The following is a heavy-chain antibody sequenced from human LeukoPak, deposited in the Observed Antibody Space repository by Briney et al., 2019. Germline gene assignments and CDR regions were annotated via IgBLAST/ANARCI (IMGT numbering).Heavy chain of an antibody. J-gene: IGHJ4*02. CDR3: ARDLGGGSYYIDY. CDR2: ISRTSSYI. V-gene: IGHV3-21*01. Sequence: GGSLRLSCAASGFTFSSYSMIWVRQAPGKGLELVSSISRTSSYIYYADSLKGRFTISRDNAKNSLYLQMNSLRAEDTAVYYCARDLGGGSYYIDYWGQGTLVTVSS. CDR1: GFTFSSYS. D-gene: IGHD1-26*01.